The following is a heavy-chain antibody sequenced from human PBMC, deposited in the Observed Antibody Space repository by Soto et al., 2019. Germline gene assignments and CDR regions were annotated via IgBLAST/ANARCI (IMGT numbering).Heavy chain of an antibody. CDR1: GFTFSSYG. D-gene: IGHD5-18*01. CDR3: ARDRDTAMALDY. J-gene: IGHJ4*02. CDR2: ISYDGSNK. V-gene: IGHV3-30*03. Sequence: SLRLSCAASGFTFSSYGMHWVRQAPGKGLEWVAVISYDGSNKYYADSVKGRFTISRDNSKNTLYLQMNSLRAEDTAVYYCARDRDTAMALDYWGQGTLVTVSS.